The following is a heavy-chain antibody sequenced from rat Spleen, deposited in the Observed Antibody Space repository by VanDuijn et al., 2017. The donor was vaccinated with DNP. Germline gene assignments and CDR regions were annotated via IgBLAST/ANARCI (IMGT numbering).Heavy chain of an antibody. CDR3: TSPVPSGHYVMDA. Sequence: EVQLVESGGGLVQPGRSLKLSCAASGFTFSKYGMAWVRQAPTKGLEWVASISTGGVHAYYRGSVKGRFTISRDNAKNSLYLQMDSLRSEDTATYYCTSPVPSGHYVMDAWGQGTSVTVSS. CDR2: ISTGGVHA. CDR1: GFTFSKYG. V-gene: IGHV5S13*01. D-gene: IGHD4-3*01. J-gene: IGHJ4*01.